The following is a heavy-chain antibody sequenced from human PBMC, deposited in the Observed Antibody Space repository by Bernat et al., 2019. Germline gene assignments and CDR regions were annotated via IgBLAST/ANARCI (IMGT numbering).Heavy chain of an antibody. CDR3: ATGTGGYCSGCSCYSGALGYYGMDV. CDR2: INAGNGNT. CDR1: GYTFTSYA. V-gene: IGHV1-3*01. J-gene: IGHJ6*02. D-gene: IGHD2-15*01. Sequence: QVQLVQSGAEVKKPGASVKVSCKASGYTFTSYAMHWVHQAPGQRLEWMGWINAGNGNTKYSQKFQGRVTITRDTSASTAYMELSSLRSEDTAVYYCATGTGGYCSGCSCYSGALGYYGMDVWGQGTTVTVSS.